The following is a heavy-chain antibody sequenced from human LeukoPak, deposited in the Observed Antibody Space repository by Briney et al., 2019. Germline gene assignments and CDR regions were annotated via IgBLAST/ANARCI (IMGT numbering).Heavy chain of an antibody. CDR1: GGSFRGYY. V-gene: IGHV4-34*01. Sequence: SETLSLTCAVYGGSFRGYYWSWIRQPPGKGLEWIGEVNHSGSTNYNPSLKSRVTISVDTSKNQFSLKLSSVTAADTAVYYCASLPGVRGVIIAEYYYYGMDVWGQGTTVTVSS. D-gene: IGHD3-10*01. CDR3: ASLPGVRGVIIAEYYYYGMDV. CDR2: VNHSGST. J-gene: IGHJ6*02.